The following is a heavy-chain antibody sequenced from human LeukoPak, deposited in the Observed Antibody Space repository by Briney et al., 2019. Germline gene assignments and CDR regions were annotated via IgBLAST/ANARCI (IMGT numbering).Heavy chain of an antibody. Sequence: PSETLSLTCTVSGYSISSGYCWGWIRQPPGKGMEWIGSIYHSGTTYYNPSLKSRVTISVDTSKNQFSLKLTSVIAADTAVYYCARDQDYYGSGSYWNYWGQGTLVTVSS. J-gene: IGHJ4*02. CDR3: ARDQDYYGSGSYWNY. D-gene: IGHD3-10*01. V-gene: IGHV4-38-2*02. CDR1: GYSISSGYC. CDR2: IYHSGTT.